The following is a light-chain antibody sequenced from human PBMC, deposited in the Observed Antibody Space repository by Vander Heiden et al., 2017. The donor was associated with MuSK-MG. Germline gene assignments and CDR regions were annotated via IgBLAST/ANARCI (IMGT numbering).Light chain of an antibody. V-gene: IGKV2-28*01. J-gene: IGKJ1*01. CDR2: LGS. Sequence: DSVRTLYKLSLTVTPGEPASITCRSSQSLLHSNGFSYLDWYQQKPGQSPQLLIYLGSTRVSGVPDRFSGSGSGRAFTLKISRVEAEDVGVYYCRQALQTPWTFGQGTKVEIK. CDR1: QSLLHSNGFSY. CDR3: RQALQTPWT.